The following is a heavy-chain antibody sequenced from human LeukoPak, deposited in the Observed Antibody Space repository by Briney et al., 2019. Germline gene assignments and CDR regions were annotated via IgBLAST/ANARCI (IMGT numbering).Heavy chain of an antibody. CDR2: ISGSGGST. CDR1: GFTFSSYA. J-gene: IGHJ4*02. D-gene: IGHD3-10*01. Sequence: GGSLRLSCAASGFTFSSYAMSWIRQAPGKGLEWVSAISGSGGSTYYADSVKGRFTISRDNSKNTLYLQMNSLRAEDTAVYYCAKIHTDLWFGKSYNDYWGQGTLVTVSS. V-gene: IGHV3-23*01. CDR3: AKIHTDLWFGKSYNDY.